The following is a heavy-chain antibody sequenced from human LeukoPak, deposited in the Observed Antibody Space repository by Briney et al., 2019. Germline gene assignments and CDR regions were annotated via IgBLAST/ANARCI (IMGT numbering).Heavy chain of an antibody. J-gene: IGHJ4*02. CDR3: ARGRAYYGSGSYFVIGSSVDY. CDR2: INHSGST. V-gene: IGHV4-34*01. Sequence: PSETLPPTCAVYGGSFSGYYWSWIRQPPGKGLEWIGEINHSGSTNYNPSLKSRVTISVDTSKNQFSLKLSSVTAADTAVYYCARGRAYYGSGSYFVIGSSVDYWGQGTLVTVSS. CDR1: GGSFSGYY. D-gene: IGHD3-10*01.